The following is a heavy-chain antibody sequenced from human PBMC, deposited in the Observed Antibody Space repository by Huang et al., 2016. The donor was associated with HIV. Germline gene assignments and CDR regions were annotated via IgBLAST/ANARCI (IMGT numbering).Heavy chain of an antibody. Sequence: LQLQESGPGLVKSSETLSLICTVSGGSISSRSYYWGWIRQPPGKGPEWSGRISYSGNTYYNPPLKSRVTISVDTSKNQFSLKVNAVTAADTAVYYCARHGRVAGHYYNNMDVWGRGTTVTVSS. CDR2: ISYSGNT. CDR1: GGSISSRSYY. CDR3: ARHGRVAGHYYNNMDV. V-gene: IGHV4-39*01. J-gene: IGHJ6*02. D-gene: IGHD6-19*01.